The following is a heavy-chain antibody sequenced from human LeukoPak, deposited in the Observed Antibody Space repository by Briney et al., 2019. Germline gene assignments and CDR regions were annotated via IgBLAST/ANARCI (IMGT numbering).Heavy chain of an antibody. CDR1: GFRLSNYG. CDR3: ARDVSRWNEDFDC. CDR2: ISAGSLTI. Sequence: PGRSLRLSCVASGFRLSNYGMNWVRQAPGKGLEWLSYISAGSLTIYYADSVRGRFSIYRDNAENCLYLQVNSLRAEDTAVYYCARDVSRWNEDFDCWGQGTLVTVSS. J-gene: IGHJ4*01. V-gene: IGHV3-48*01. D-gene: IGHD1-1*01.